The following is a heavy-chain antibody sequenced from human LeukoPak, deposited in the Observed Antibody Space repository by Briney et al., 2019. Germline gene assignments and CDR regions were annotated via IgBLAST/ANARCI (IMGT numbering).Heavy chain of an antibody. J-gene: IGHJ4*02. CDR1: GGSISSYY. D-gene: IGHD5-18*01. V-gene: IGHV4-59*01. Sequence: SETLSLTCAVSGGSISSYYWSWIRQPPGKGLEWIGYIYYSGSTNYNPSLKSRVTISVDTSKNQFSLKLSSVTAADTAVYYCARKKRGYSYGFDYWGQGTLVTVSS. CDR2: IYYSGST. CDR3: ARKKRGYSYGFDY.